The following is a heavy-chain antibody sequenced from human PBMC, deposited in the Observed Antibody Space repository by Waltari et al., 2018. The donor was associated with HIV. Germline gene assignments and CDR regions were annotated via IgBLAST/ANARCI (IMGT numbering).Heavy chain of an antibody. CDR3: AKSMRDLRPSAFDV. Sequence: EVQLLESGGGLVQPGGSLRLPCAASGFNLRNFAMSWVRQAPGRGPEGVSALGGSGSTASSADYGKGRFTISRDVSNNTLFLQMNNLRAEDTAGYFCAKSMRDLRPSAFDVWGQGTMVAISS. CDR2: LGGSGSTA. CDR1: GFNLRNFA. D-gene: IGHD2-8*01. J-gene: IGHJ3*01. V-gene: IGHV3-23*01.